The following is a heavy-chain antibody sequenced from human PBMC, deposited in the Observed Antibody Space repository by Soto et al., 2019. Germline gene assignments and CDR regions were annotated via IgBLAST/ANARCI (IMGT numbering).Heavy chain of an antibody. V-gene: IGHV3-13*01. CDR3: ARSPSGSFPSGNAFDL. CDR2: IGTKSDT. D-gene: IGHD1-26*01. J-gene: IGHJ3*01. Sequence: QAGGSLRLSCEASGFDFRNYDMFWVRQATGKGLEWVSAIGTKSDTFYPDSVKGRFTISRENARNSLYLQMNSLTAGDTAVYYCARSPSGSFPSGNAFDLWGRGTMVTVSS. CDR1: GFDFRNYD.